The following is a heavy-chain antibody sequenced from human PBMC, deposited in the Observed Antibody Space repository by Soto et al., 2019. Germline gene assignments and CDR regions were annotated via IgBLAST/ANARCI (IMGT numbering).Heavy chain of an antibody. Sequence: QPGGSLRLSCAASGFTFSTYSMNWVRQAPGKGLEWVSYISSSSSTIFYAAPVKGRFTISRDDSKNTLYLQMNSLKTEDTAVYYCTTGSWPDYWGQGTLVTVSS. CDR2: ISSSSSTI. J-gene: IGHJ4*02. V-gene: IGHV3-48*01. CDR3: TTGSWPDY. CDR1: GFTFSTYS.